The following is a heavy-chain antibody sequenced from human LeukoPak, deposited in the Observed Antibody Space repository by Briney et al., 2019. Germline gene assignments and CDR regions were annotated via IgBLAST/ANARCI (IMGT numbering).Heavy chain of an antibody. CDR3: ARVHAAGGAYYFDN. J-gene: IGHJ4*02. V-gene: IGHV4-38-2*02. CDR1: GYSISSGYY. D-gene: IGHD6-13*01. CDR2: IYHSGST. Sequence: SETLSLTCTVSGYSISSGYYWGWIRQPPGKGLEWIGSIYHSGSTYYNPSLKSRVTISVDTSKNQFSLKLSSVTAADTAVYYCARVHAAGGAYYFDNWGQGSLVTVSS.